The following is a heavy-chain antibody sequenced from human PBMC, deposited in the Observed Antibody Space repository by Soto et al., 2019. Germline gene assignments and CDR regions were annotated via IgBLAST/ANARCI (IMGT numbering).Heavy chain of an antibody. D-gene: IGHD6-6*01. CDR2: ISYDGSNK. Sequence: QVQLVESGGGVVQPGRSLRLSCAASGFTFSSYAMHWVRQAPGKGLEWVAVISYDGSNKYYADSVKGRFTISRENSKNTLYLQMNSLRAEDTAVYYCARGDSSSRYYYYGMDVWGQGTTVTVSS. CDR3: ARGDSSSRYYYYGMDV. V-gene: IGHV3-30-3*01. CDR1: GFTFSSYA. J-gene: IGHJ6*02.